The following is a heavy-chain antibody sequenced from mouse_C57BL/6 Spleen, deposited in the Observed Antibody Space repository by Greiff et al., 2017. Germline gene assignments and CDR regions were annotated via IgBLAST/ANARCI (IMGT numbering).Heavy chain of an antibody. V-gene: IGHV5-9*01. D-gene: IGHD2-10*02. J-gene: IGHJ4*01. Sequence: VLLLESGGGFVKPGGSLKLSCAASGFTFSSYTMSWVRQTPAHRLEWVANINDGGGRTYYPDSVKSRFTISRDNAKNTLDLQLSSLRSEDTAVFYCARREWSRGGYGMDYWGQGTLVTVSA. CDR2: INDGGGRT. CDR1: GFTFSSYT. CDR3: ARREWSRGGYGMDY.